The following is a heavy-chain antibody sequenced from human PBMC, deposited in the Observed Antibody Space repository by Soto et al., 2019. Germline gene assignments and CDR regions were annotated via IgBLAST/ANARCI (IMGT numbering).Heavy chain of an antibody. V-gene: IGHV3-15*01. CDR3: TTDSNYGDYGDAFDI. J-gene: IGHJ3*02. Sequence: LSLTCAASGFTFSNAWMSWVRQAPGKGLEWVGRIKSKTDGGTTDYAAPVKGRFTISRDDSKNTLYLQMNSLKTEDTAVYYCTTDSNYGDYGDAFDIWGQGTMVTVSS. CDR1: GFTFSNAW. CDR2: IKSKTDGGTT. D-gene: IGHD4-17*01.